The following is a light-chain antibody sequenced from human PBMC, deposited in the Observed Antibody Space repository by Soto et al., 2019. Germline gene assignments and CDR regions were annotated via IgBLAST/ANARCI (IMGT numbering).Light chain of an antibody. V-gene: IGKV1-12*01. Sequence: DIQMTQSPSSVSASVGDRVTITCRASQGISSWLAWYQQKQGKAPKLLIYAASSLQSGLPSRFSGSRSGPDFTLTISRLQTEDLATYYCQQANSLYTLGQGTKLEIK. CDR3: QQANSLYT. CDR2: AAS. CDR1: QGISSW. J-gene: IGKJ2*01.